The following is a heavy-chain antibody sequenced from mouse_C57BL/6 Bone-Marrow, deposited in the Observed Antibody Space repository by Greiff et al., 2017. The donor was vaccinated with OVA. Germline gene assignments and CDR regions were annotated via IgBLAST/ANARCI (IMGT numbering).Heavy chain of an antibody. V-gene: IGHV5-17*01. CDR3: ATIYYDHFDY. CDR2: ISSGSSTI. CDR1: GFTFSDYG. D-gene: IGHD2-4*01. Sequence: EVKVVESGGGLVKPGGSLKLSCAASGFTFSDYGMHWVRQAPEKGLEWVAYISSGSSTIYYADTVKGRFTLSRDNAKNTLFLHMTSLRSEDTAMYYCATIYYDHFDYWGQGTTLTVSS. J-gene: IGHJ2*01.